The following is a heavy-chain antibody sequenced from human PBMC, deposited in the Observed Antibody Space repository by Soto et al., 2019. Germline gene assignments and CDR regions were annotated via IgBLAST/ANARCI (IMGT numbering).Heavy chain of an antibody. V-gene: IGHV3-23*01. Sequence: EVQLLESGGGLVQPGGSLRLSCAASGFTFSSCVMTWVRQAPGKGLERVSTIDGSGATTHYADSVKGRFTISRDNSKTTLYLQMNSLRTEDTAVYYCAKYGMGNIAHRRLDSWGQGTLATVSS. CDR1: GFTFSSCV. D-gene: IGHD1-26*01. CDR2: IDGSGATT. J-gene: IGHJ4*02. CDR3: AKYGMGNIAHRRLDS.